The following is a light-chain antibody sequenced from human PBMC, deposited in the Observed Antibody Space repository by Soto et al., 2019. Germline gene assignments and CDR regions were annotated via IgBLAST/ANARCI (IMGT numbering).Light chain of an antibody. CDR2: ASS. CDR1: QSINRD. Sequence: IQMTQSPSSLSASVGDRVTITCRASQSINRDLHWYQHRPGEAPNLLIYASSTLLLGVPSRFSGSGSGTDFTLTISSLQPEDVATYYCQKYDSAPITFGQGTRLEIK. J-gene: IGKJ5*01. V-gene: IGKV1-27*01. CDR3: QKYDSAPIT.